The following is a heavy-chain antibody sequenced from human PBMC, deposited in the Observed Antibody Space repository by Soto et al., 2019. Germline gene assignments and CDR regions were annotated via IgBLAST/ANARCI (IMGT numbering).Heavy chain of an antibody. CDR1: GFTFSSYA. CDR3: AKDHCSSTSCYHSLGSGPSIDYGMDV. Sequence: EVQLLESGGGLVQPGGSLRLSCAASGFTFSSYAMSWVRQAPGKGLEWVSAISGSGGSTYYADSVKGRFTISRDNSKNTLYLQMNSLRAEDTAVYYCAKDHCSSTSCYHSLGSGPSIDYGMDVWGQGTTVTVSS. CDR2: ISGSGGST. D-gene: IGHD2-2*01. J-gene: IGHJ6*02. V-gene: IGHV3-23*01.